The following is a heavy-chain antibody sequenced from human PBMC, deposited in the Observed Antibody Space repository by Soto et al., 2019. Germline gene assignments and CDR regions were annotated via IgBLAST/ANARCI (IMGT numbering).Heavy chain of an antibody. J-gene: IGHJ5*02. CDR1: GGTFGNSA. Sequence: QVQLVQSGAEVKKPGSSVNVSCKTSGGTFGNSAVTWVRQAPGQGLEWLGGIVPMFGTANYAQKFQGRVTITADESTITAYMELNSLKTDDTAVYYCARDGDPQSAFWSGPCGGGRFDPWGQGTLVTVSS. CDR3: ARDGDPQSAFWSGPCGGGRFDP. CDR2: IVPMFGTA. D-gene: IGHD3-3*01. V-gene: IGHV1-69*12.